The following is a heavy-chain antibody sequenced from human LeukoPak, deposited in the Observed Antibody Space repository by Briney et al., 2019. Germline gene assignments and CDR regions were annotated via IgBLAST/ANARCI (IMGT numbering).Heavy chain of an antibody. CDR1: GYSFSTYW. V-gene: IGHV5-51*01. CDR3: ARHPSSASNPVFPDH. J-gene: IGHJ5*02. CDR2: FYPGDSDT. Sequence: GESLKISCETSGYSFSTYWTGWVGQMPGNGLEWMGLFYPGDSDTRYSPSFQGQVTISADKSISTAFLQWGSLKASDTAMYYCARHPSSASNPVFPDHWGQGTLVTVSS. D-gene: IGHD3-16*01.